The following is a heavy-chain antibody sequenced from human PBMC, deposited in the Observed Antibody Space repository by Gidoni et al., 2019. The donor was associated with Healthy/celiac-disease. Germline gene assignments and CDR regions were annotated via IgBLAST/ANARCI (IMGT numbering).Heavy chain of an antibody. CDR2: ISGSGGST. Sequence: EVELLESGGGLVQPGGSLRLYCAASGFSFSSHARSCVRQAPGKGLGWVAAISGSGGSTYYADSVKGRFTISRDNSKNTLYLQMNSLRAEDTAVYYCAKEIRITIFGVVIMYFDYWGQGTLVTVSS. D-gene: IGHD3-3*01. CDR1: GFSFSSHA. V-gene: IGHV3-23*01. J-gene: IGHJ4*02. CDR3: AKEIRITIFGVVIMYFDY.